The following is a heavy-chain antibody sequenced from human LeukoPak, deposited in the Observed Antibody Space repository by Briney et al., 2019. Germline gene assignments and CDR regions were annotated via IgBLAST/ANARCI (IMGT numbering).Heavy chain of an antibody. Sequence: SETLSLTCTVSGGSISSYYWSWIRQPPGKGLEWIGYIYYSGSTNYNPSLKSRVTISVDTSKNQFSLKLSSVTAADTAVYYCARRVVPGYSSRRKNNWFDPWGQGTLVTVSS. CDR3: ARRVVPGYSSRRKNNWFDP. CDR2: IYYSGST. V-gene: IGHV4-59*12. J-gene: IGHJ5*02. D-gene: IGHD6-13*01. CDR1: GGSISSYY.